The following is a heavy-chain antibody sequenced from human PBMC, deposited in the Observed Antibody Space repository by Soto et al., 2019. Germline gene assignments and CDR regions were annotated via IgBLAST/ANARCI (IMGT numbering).Heavy chain of an antibody. V-gene: IGHV3-21*01. Sequence: GGSLRLSCAASGFTFSRNSMNWVRQAPGKGLEWVSSISSSSTYIYYADSVKGRFTISRDNAKNSLYLQMNSLRAEDTAVYYCARDEEVVVAATDFDYWGQGTLVTVSS. CDR3: ARDEEVVVAATDFDY. D-gene: IGHD2-15*01. CDR1: GFTFSRNS. CDR2: ISSSSTYI. J-gene: IGHJ4*02.